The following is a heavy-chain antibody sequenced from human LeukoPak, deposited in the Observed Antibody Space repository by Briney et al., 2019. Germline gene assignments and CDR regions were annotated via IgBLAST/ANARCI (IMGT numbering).Heavy chain of an antibody. CDR3: ARPGWGSSGYQYFDY. J-gene: IGHJ4*02. CDR2: IYPGDSDT. D-gene: IGHD3-22*01. V-gene: IGHV5-51*01. Sequence: GESLKISCKSSGYSFTSYWIGWVRQMPGKGLEWMGIIYPGDSDTRYSPSFQGQVTISADKSISTAYLQWSSLKASDTAMYYCARPGWGSSGYQYFDYWGQGTLVTVSS. CDR1: GYSFTSYW.